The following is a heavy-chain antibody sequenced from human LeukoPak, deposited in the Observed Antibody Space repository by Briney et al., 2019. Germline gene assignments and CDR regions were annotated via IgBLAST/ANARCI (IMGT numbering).Heavy chain of an antibody. CDR1: SVSISSYY. CDR2: IYYSGST. J-gene: IGHJ3*02. Sequence: SETLSLSCTVSSVSISSYYWSWIRQPPGKGLEWIGYIYYSGSTNYNPSLKSRVTISVDTSKNQFSLQLNSVTPEDTALYYCARGGLVRGTLNSLIGFDIWDQGIMVTVSS. CDR3: ARGGLVRGTLNSLIGFDI. V-gene: IGHV4-59*12. D-gene: IGHD3-10*01.